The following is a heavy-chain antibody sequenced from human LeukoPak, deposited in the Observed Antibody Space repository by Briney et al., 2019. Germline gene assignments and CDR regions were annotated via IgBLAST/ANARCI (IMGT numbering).Heavy chain of an antibody. V-gene: IGHV1-18*01. D-gene: IGHD2-2*01. CDR3: ARDYGPVVPAAIGDY. Sequence: ASVKVSCKASGYTFTSYGISWVRQAPGQGPEWMGWISAYNGNTNYAQKLQGRVTMTTDTSTSTAYMELRSLRSDDTAVYYCARDYGPVVPAAIGDYWGQGTLVTVSS. CDR1: GYTFTSYG. J-gene: IGHJ4*02. CDR2: ISAYNGNT.